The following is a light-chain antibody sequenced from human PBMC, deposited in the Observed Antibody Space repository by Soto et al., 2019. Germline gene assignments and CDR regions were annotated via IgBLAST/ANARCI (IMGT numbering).Light chain of an antibody. CDR1: SSDVGGYNY. CDR2: GVT. V-gene: IGLV2-14*01. Sequence: QSVLTQPASVSGSPGQSITMSCTETSSDVGGYNYVSWYQQHPGKAPKLMIYGVTNRPSGVSNRFSGSKSGNTASLTISGLQAEDEADYYCTSYTSSTTYVFGTGTKVTVL. CDR3: TSYTSSTTYV. J-gene: IGLJ1*01.